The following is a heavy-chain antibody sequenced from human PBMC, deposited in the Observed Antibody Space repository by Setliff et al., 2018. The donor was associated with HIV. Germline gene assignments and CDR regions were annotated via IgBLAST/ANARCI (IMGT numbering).Heavy chain of an antibody. CDR2: ISSSGGII. Sequence: PGGSLRLSCVASAFAFSDYYMSWIRQAPGKGLEWISYISSSGGIIYYADSVKGRFTISRDNAKNSLYLQMNSLRVEDTAVYYCARVSRDIVVVIAAGYFDFWGPGTLVTVSS. J-gene: IGHJ4*02. D-gene: IGHD2-15*01. CDR1: AFAFSDYY. CDR3: ARVSRDIVVVIAAGYFDF. V-gene: IGHV3-11*04.